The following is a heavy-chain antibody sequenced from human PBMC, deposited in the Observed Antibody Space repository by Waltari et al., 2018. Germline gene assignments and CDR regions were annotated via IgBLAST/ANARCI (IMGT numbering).Heavy chain of an antibody. CDR2: ISSSSSYI. V-gene: IGHV3-21*01. Sequence: EVQLVESGGGLVKPGGSLRLSCAASGFTFSSYSMNWVRQAPGKGLEWVSSISSSSSYIYYADSVKGRFTISRDNAKNSLYLQMNSLRAEDTAVYYCASSEPPNRPAGYWGQGTLVTVSS. CDR1: GFTFSSYS. D-gene: IGHD6-6*01. J-gene: IGHJ4*02. CDR3: ASSEPPNRPAGY.